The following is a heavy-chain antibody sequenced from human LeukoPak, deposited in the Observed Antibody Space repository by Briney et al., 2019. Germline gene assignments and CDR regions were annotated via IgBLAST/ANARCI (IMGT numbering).Heavy chain of an antibody. CDR3: AKDRPGYSSGWYDY. D-gene: IGHD6-19*01. CDR1: GFTFSSYA. V-gene: IGHV3-23*01. Sequence: SGGSLRLSCAASGFTFSSYAMSWVRQAPGKGLEWVSAISGSGGSSYYADSVKGRFTISRDNSKNTLYLQMNSLRAEDTAVYYCAKDRPGYSSGWYDYWGQGTLVTVSS. J-gene: IGHJ4*02. CDR2: ISGSGGSS.